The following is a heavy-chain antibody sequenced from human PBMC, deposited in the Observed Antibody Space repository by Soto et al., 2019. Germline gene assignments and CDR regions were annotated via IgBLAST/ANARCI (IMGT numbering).Heavy chain of an antibody. CDR1: GFTFSSYS. V-gene: IGHV3-21*01. CDR2: ISSSSSYI. CDR3: AREGEDIVVVVAATQMDY. Sequence: EVQLVESGGGLVKPGGSLRLSCAASGFTFSSYSMNWVRQAPGKGLEWVSSISSSSSYIYYADSVKGRFTISRDNAKNSLDLQMNSLRAEETAVYYCAREGEDIVVVVAATQMDYWGQGTLVTVSS. D-gene: IGHD2-15*01. J-gene: IGHJ4*02.